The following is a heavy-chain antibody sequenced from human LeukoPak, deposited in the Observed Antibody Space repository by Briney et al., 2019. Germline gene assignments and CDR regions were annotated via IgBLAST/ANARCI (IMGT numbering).Heavy chain of an antibody. CDR2: ISWNSGSI. J-gene: IGHJ5*02. D-gene: IGHD5-24*01. Sequence: PGGSLRLSCAASGFTFDDYAMRWVRQAPGKGLEWVSGISWNSGSIGYADSVKGRFAISRDNAKNSLYLQMNSLRAEDTALYYCAKGGMATIINWFDPWGQGTLVTVSS. V-gene: IGHV3-9*01. CDR1: GFTFDDYA. CDR3: AKGGMATIINWFDP.